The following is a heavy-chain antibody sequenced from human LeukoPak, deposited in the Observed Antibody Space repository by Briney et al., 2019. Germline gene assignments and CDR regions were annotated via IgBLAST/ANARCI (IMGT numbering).Heavy chain of an antibody. CDR3: ARDPRIAAAGTFLGDY. J-gene: IGHJ4*02. CDR1: GYTFTSYA. CDR2: INAGNGNT. Sequence: ASVNVSCKASGYTFTSYAMHWVRQAPGQRLEWMGWINAGNGNTKYSQKFQGRVTITRDTSASTVYMELSSVRSEDTALYYCARDPRIAAAGTFLGDYWGQGTLVTVSS. V-gene: IGHV1-3*01. D-gene: IGHD6-13*01.